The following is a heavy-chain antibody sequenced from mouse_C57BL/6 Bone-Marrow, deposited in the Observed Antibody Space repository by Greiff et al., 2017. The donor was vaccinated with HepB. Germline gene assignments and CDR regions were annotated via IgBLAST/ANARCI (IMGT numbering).Heavy chain of an antibody. V-gene: IGHV10-1*01. Sequence: DVQLVESGGGLVQPKGSLKLSCAASGFSFNTYAMNWVRQAPGKGLEWVARIRSKSNNYATYYADSVKDRFTISRDDSESMLYLQMNNLKTEDTAMYYCVTYYGNRVDYWGQGTSVTVSS. D-gene: IGHD2-10*01. CDR3: VTYYGNRVDY. CDR2: IRSKSNNYAT. CDR1: GFSFNTYA. J-gene: IGHJ4*01.